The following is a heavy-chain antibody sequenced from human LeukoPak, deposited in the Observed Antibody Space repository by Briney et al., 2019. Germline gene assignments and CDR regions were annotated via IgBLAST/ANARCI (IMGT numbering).Heavy chain of an antibody. CDR2: INPSGGST. Sequence: ASVKVSCKASGYTFTSYYMHWVRQAPGQGLEWMGIINPSGGSTSYAQKFQGRVTMTRDTSTSTVYMELSSLRSEDTAVYYCARDLPVAGTSRCFGYWGQGTLVTVSS. CDR1: GYTFTSYY. J-gene: IGHJ4*02. V-gene: IGHV1-46*01. CDR3: ARDLPVAGTSRCFGY. D-gene: IGHD6-19*01.